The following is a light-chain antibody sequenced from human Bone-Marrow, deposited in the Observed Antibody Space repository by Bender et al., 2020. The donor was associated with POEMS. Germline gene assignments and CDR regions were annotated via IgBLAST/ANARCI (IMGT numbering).Light chain of an antibody. V-gene: IGLV1-44*01. J-gene: IGLJ3*02. CDR2: AAD. Sequence: QSVLTQPPSASGTPGQRVTISCSGGSISRNPINWYQQLPGTAPRLVIYAADRRPSGVPNRFSASKSGSSASLAISGLQSEDAADYYCSTWDDRLNAWLFGGGTKLTVL. CDR3: STWDDRLNAWL. CDR1: SISRNP.